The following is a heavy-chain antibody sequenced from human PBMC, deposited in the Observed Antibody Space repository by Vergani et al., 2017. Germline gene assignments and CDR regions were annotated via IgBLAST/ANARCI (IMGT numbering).Heavy chain of an antibody. CDR1: GFSFNSYW. D-gene: IGHD3-9*01. CDR3: ARARCIETCYMSNWLDS. V-gene: IGHV3-74*03. Sequence: DVHLAESGGGFFQPGGSLRLSCSASGFSFNSYWMHWVRHVPGKGLLWVSRIKSDGSITAYADSWKGRFTISRDNAQNTLYLQMNSLRVEDTGVYYCARARCIETCYMSNWLDSWGQGTLVTVSS. CDR2: IKSDGSIT. J-gene: IGHJ5*01.